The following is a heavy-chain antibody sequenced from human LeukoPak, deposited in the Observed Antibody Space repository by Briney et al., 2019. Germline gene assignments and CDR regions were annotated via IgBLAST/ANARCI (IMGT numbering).Heavy chain of an antibody. CDR2: ISSSGSTI. J-gene: IGHJ4*02. CDR1: GFTFSDYY. Sequence: GSLRLSCAASGFTFSDYYMSWIRQAPGKGLEWVSYISSSGSTIYYADSVKGRFAISRDNAKNSLYLQMNSLRAEDTAMYYCARLKRIPYFDYWGQGTLVTVSS. D-gene: IGHD2-15*01. CDR3: ARLKRIPYFDY. V-gene: IGHV3-11*01.